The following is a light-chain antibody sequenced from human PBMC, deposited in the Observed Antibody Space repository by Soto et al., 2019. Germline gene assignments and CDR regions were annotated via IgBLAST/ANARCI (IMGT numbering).Light chain of an antibody. V-gene: IGLV2-14*01. J-gene: IGLJ1*01. CDR1: SSDVGGYYY. CDR2: QVT. Sequence: QSVLTRPASVSGSPGQSITIACTGTSSDVGGYYYVSWYQHHPGKAPKLIIYQVTSRPSGVSNRFSASKSGNTASLTISALQAEDEALYYCCSYSSSSTFYVFGTGTRSPS. CDR3: CSYSSSSTFYV.